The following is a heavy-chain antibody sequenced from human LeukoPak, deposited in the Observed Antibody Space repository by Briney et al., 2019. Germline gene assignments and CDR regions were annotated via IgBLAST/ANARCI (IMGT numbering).Heavy chain of an antibody. CDR1: GGTFSSYA. CDR2: IIPIFGTA. CDR3: ASSMDYSNGNNYYYYMDV. D-gene: IGHD4-11*01. J-gene: IGHJ6*03. Sequence: ASVKVSCKASGGTFSSYAISWVRQAPGQGLEWMGGIIPIFGTANYAQKFQGRVTITADESTSTAYIELSSLRSEDTAVYYCASSMDYSNGNNYYYYMDVWGKGTTVTVSS. V-gene: IGHV1-69*01.